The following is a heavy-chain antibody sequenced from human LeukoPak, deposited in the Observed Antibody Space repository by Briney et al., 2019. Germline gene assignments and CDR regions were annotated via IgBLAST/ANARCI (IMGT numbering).Heavy chain of an antibody. D-gene: IGHD3-10*01. CDR2: IGSSSRTI. CDR1: GFTFSTYS. CDR3: ARVAGGDFYYYYLDV. V-gene: IGHV3-48*01. Sequence: GGSLRLSCAASGFTFSTYSMNWVRQAPGKGLEWISYIGSSSRTIYFADSVRGRFTISRDNAKNSLFLQMNSLRAEDTAVYYCARVAGGDFYYYYLDVWGKGTTVTVSS. J-gene: IGHJ6*03.